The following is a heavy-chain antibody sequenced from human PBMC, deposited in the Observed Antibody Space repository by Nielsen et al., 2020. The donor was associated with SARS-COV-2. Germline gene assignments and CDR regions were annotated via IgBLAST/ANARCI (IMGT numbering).Heavy chain of an antibody. Sequence: GESLKISCAASGFSFSDYFMTWIRQAPGKGLEWVSYISSSAYSISYADSVKGRFTSSRDNAKRSLYLQMNSLRAEDTAVYYCARDSSGWYALTTYYYYGMDVWGQGTTVTVSS. CDR2: ISSSAYSI. CDR3: ARDSSGWYALTTYYYYGMDV. CDR1: GFSFSDYF. J-gene: IGHJ6*02. V-gene: IGHV3-11*04. D-gene: IGHD6-19*01.